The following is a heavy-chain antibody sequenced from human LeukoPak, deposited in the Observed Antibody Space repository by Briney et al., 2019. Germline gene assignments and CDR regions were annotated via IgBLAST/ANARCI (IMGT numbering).Heavy chain of an antibody. CDR3: ARDLPFHIDYYYGSGNGMDV. CDR1: GYTFTSYG. J-gene: IGHJ6*02. V-gene: IGHV1-18*01. Sequence: GASVKVSCKASGYTFTSYGISWVRQAPGQGLEWMGWISAYNGNTNYAQKLQGRVTMTTDTTTSTAYMELRSLRSDDTAVYYCARDLPFHIDYYYGSGNGMDVWGQGTAVTVSS. CDR2: ISAYNGNT. D-gene: IGHD3-10*01.